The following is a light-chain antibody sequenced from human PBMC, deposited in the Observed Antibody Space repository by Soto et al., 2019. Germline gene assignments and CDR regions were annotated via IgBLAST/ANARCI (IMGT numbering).Light chain of an antibody. Sequence: ETVLTQSPGILSLSPGERATLFCRASQSVTSNYLAWYQQQPGQAPRLLIYGASSRATGIPDRFSGSGSGTDFTLTFSRLEPEDFAVYYCQQHGTSPPSWTFGQGTKVEIK. CDR2: GAS. J-gene: IGKJ1*01. CDR1: QSVTSNY. CDR3: QQHGTSPPSWT. V-gene: IGKV3-20*01.